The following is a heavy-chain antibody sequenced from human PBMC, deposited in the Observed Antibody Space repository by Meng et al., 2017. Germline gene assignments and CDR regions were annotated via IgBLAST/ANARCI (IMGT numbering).Heavy chain of an antibody. J-gene: IGHJ4*02. D-gene: IGHD3-10*01. V-gene: IGHV1-69*05. CDR1: GGTFSSYA. CDR3: ARDKFGPPYYFDY. Sequence: SVKVSCKASGGTFSSYAISWVRQAPGQGLEWMGGIIPIFGTANYAQKFQGRVTITTDESTSTAYMELSSLRSEDTAVYYCARDKFGPPYYFDYWGQGTLVTVSS. CDR2: IIPIFGTA.